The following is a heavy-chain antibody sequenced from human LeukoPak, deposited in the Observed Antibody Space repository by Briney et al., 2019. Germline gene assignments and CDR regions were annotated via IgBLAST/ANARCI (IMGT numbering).Heavy chain of an antibody. D-gene: IGHD2-21*02. CDR3: ARDGFTGPVTAYLDY. CDR2: ISYDGSNK. CDR1: GFTFSSYG. J-gene: IGHJ4*02. Sequence: PGRSLRLSCAASGFTFSSYGMHWVRQAPGKGLEWVAVISYDGSNKYYADSVKGRFTISRDSAKNTLYLQMSSLRAEDTAVYYCARDGFTGPVTAYLDYWGQGTPVTVSS. V-gene: IGHV3-30*03.